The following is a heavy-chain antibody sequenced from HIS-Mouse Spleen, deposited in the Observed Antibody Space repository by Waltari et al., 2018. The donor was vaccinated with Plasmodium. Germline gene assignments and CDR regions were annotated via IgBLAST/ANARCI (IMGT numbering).Heavy chain of an antibody. CDR1: GFSLSTSGMC. CDR3: ARTTYSSSSAKYYYYGMDV. J-gene: IGHJ6*02. CDR2: IDWDDDK. D-gene: IGHD6-6*01. V-gene: IGHV2-70*15. Sequence: QVTLRESGPALVKPTQTLTLTCTSSGFSLSTSGMCVTWIRQPPGKALEWLARIDWDDDKYYSTSLKTRLTISKDTSKNQVVLTMTNMDPVDTATYYCARTTYSSSSAKYYYYGMDVWGQGTTVTVSS.